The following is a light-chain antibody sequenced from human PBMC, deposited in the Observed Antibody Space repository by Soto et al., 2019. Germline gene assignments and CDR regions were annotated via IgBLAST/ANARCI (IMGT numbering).Light chain of an antibody. V-gene: IGLV1-40*01. CDR3: RSYDSSLSGYV. CDR1: SSNIGAGYD. Sequence: QSVLTQPPSVSGAPGQRVTISCTGSSSNIGAGYDVHWYQQPPGTAPKLLIYGNSNRPSGVPDRFSGSKSGTSASLAITGLQAEDEADYYCRSYDSSLSGYVFGTGTRSPS. CDR2: GNS. J-gene: IGLJ1*01.